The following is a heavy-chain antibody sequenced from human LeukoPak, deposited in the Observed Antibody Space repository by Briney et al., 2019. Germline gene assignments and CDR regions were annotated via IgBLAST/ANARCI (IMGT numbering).Heavy chain of an antibody. J-gene: IGHJ4*02. Sequence: GGSLRLSCAASGFTFSSYSMNWVRQAPGKGLEWVSYISSSSSTIYYADSVKGRFTISRYNAKNALYLQMNSLRAEDTAVYYCARDRIAVAGGYYFDYWGQGTLVTVSS. D-gene: IGHD6-19*01. V-gene: IGHV3-48*01. CDR3: ARDRIAVAGGYYFDY. CDR2: ISSSSSTI. CDR1: GFTFSSYS.